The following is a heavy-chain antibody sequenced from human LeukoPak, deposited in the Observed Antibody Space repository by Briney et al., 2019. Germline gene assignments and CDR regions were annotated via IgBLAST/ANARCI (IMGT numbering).Heavy chain of an antibody. V-gene: IGHV3-33*01. CDR1: GFTFSSYG. CDR2: IWYDGSNK. J-gene: IGHJ6*04. CDR3: ARDLIGVVVVPAAMGAHLDYYYYGMDV. D-gene: IGHD2-2*01. Sequence: GRSLRLSCAASGFTFSSYGMHWVRQAPGKGPEWVAVIWYDGSNKYHADSVKGRFTISRDNSKNTLYLQMNSLRAEDTAVYYCARDLIGVVVVPAAMGAHLDYYYYGMDVWGKGTTVTVSS.